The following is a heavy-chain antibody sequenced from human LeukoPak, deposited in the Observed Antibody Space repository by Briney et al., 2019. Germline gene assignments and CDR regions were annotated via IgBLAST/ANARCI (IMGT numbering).Heavy chain of an antibody. CDR1: GYTFTSYG. CDR2: ISAYNGNT. V-gene: IGHV1-18*01. J-gene: IGHJ5*02. Sequence: GASVKVSCKASGYTFTSYGISWVRQAPGQGLEGVGWISAYNGNTNYAQKLQGRVTMTTDTSTSTAYMELRSLRSDDTAVYYCARCETVLLWFGELSDPRWFDPWGQGTLVTVSS. D-gene: IGHD3-10*01. CDR3: ARCETVLLWFGELSDPRWFDP.